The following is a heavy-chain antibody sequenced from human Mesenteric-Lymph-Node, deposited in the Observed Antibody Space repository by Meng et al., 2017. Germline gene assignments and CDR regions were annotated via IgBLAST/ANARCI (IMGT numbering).Heavy chain of an antibody. J-gene: IGHJ3*02. CDR1: GGTFSSYT. Sequence: ASVKVSCKASGGTFSSYTISWVRQAPGQGLEWMGWINPNSGGTNYAQKFQGRVTMTRDTSISTAYMELSRLRSDDTAMYYCARGGSHDAFDIWGQGTMVTVSS. D-gene: IGHD1-26*01. CDR3: ARGGSHDAFDI. V-gene: IGHV1-2*02. CDR2: INPNSGGT.